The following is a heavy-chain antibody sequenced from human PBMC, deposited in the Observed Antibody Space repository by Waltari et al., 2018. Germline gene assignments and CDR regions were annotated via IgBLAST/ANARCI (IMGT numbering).Heavy chain of an antibody. Sequence: EVQLLESGGGLVQSGGSLRLSCVASGFTFSRYVITWVRQAPGKGLEWGSTITGGGGTTYYADSVKGRFTISRDNSENTMYLQMNSLRGEDTALYYCARNWAGIKQYYFDYWGQGSLVTVSS. J-gene: IGHJ4*02. CDR3: ARNWAGIKQYYFDY. CDR2: ITGGGGTT. CDR1: GFTFSRYV. V-gene: IGHV3-23*01. D-gene: IGHD6-19*01.